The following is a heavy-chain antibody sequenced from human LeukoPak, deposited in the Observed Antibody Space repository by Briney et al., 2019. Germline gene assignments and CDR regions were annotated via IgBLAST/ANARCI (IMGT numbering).Heavy chain of an antibody. V-gene: IGHV3-11*01. CDR1: GFTFSDYY. CDR2: ISSSGSTI. J-gene: IGHJ4*02. CDR3: ARRSGIAVAGAFDY. D-gene: IGHD6-19*01. Sequence: PGGSLRLSCAASGFTFSDYYMSWIRQAPGKGLEWVSYISSSGSTIYYADSVKGRFTISRDNSKNTLYLQMNSLRAEDTAVYYCARRSGIAVAGAFDYWGQGTLVTVSS.